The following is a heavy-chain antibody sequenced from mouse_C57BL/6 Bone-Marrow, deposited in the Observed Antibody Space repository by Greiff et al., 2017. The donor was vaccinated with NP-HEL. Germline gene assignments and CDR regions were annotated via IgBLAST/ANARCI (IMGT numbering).Heavy chain of an antibody. J-gene: IGHJ4*01. CDR3: ARIYYYGSRPLAMDY. D-gene: IGHD1-1*01. Sequence: QVQLQQPGAELVKPGASVKMSCKASGYTFTSYWITWVKQRPGQGLEWIGDIYPGSGSTNYNEKFKSKATLTVDTSSSTAYMQLSSLTSEDSAVYYCARIYYYGSRPLAMDYWGQGTSVTVSS. V-gene: IGHV1-55*01. CDR2: IYPGSGST. CDR1: GYTFTSYW.